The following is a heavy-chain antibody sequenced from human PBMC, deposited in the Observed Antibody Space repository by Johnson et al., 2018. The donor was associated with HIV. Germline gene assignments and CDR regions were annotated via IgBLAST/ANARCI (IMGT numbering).Heavy chain of an antibody. V-gene: IGHV3-13*01. CDR3: ARDIIAVAGYDAFDI. Sequence: VQLVESGGGLKQPGGSLRLSCAASGFTFSSYDMHWVRQATGKGLEWVSTIGTAGDTYYPDSVKGRFTISRDNSKNTLYLQMNSLRAEDTAVYYCARDIIAVAGYDAFDIWGQGTMVTVSS. CDR2: IGTAGDT. CDR1: GFTFSSYD. J-gene: IGHJ3*02. D-gene: IGHD6-19*01.